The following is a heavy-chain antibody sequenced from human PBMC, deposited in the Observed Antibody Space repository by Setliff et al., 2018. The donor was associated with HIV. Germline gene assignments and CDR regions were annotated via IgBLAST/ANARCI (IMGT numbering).Heavy chain of an antibody. Sequence: PSETLSLTCTVSGGSISSSPYFWGWIRQPPGKGLEWIGSMHYSGSTYYNSSLKSRVTISLDRSKNQVSLKVNSVTAADTAVYFCARDMTYLHGTGGSFGWFDSWGQGTLVTVSS. CDR2: MHYSGST. D-gene: IGHD2-8*02. CDR1: GGSISSSPYF. J-gene: IGHJ5*01. CDR3: ARDMTYLHGTGGSFGWFDS. V-gene: IGHV4-39*07.